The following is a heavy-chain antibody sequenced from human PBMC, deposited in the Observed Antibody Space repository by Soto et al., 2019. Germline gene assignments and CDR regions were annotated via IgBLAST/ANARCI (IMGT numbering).Heavy chain of an antibody. CDR3: ARGRLPGYCSSTSCPNWFDP. CDR2: IIPILGIA. D-gene: IGHD2-2*01. V-gene: IGHV1-69*02. J-gene: IGHJ5*02. Sequence: QVQLVQSGAEVKKPGSSVKVSCKASGGTFSSYTISWVRQAPGQGLEWMGRIIPILGIANYAQKFQGRVTITADKSTSTASMELSSLRSQDTAVYYCARGRLPGYCSSTSCPNWFDPWGQGTLVTVSS. CDR1: GGTFSSYT.